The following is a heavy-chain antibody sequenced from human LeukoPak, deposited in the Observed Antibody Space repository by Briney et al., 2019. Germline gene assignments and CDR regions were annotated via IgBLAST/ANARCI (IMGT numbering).Heavy chain of an antibody. V-gene: IGHV3-7*01. Sequence: PGGSLRLSCEASGFTFSSYWMSWVRQAPGKGLEWVANIRDDGGEIYYVDSVKGRFTISRDNAKSSLFLQMNSLRAEDTAVYYCAREGCSGGSCYPTYYYYMDVWGKGTTVTVSS. CDR1: GFTFSSYW. J-gene: IGHJ6*03. CDR2: IRDDGGEI. D-gene: IGHD2-15*01. CDR3: AREGCSGGSCYPTYYYYMDV.